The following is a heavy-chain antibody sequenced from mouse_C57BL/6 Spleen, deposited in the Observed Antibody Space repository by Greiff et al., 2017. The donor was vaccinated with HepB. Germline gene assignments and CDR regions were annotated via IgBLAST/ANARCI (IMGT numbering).Heavy chain of an antibody. CDR2: IYPGSGST. CDR1: GYTFTSYW. Sequence: QVQLKQPGAELVKPGASVKMSCKASGYTFTSYWITWVKQRPGQGLEWIGDIYPGSGSTNYNEKFKSKATLTVDTSSSTAYMQLSSLTSEDSAVYYCARDYYGDYYAMDYWGQGTSVTVSS. CDR3: ARDYYGDYYAMDY. V-gene: IGHV1-55*01. D-gene: IGHD1-1*01. J-gene: IGHJ4*01.